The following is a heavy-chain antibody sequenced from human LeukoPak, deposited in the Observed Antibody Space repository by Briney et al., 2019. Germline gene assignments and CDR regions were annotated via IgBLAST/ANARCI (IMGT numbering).Heavy chain of an antibody. CDR3: ARYSCGSSSCYPDY. J-gene: IGHJ4*02. D-gene: IGHD2-2*01. CDR2: ISAYSGNT. Sequence: ASVKVSCKASGYTFTSYGITWVRQAPGQGLEWMGWISAYSGNTNYAQKLQGRVTMTTDTSTSTAYMELRSLRSDDTAVYYCARYSCGSSSCYPDYWGQGTLVTVSS. CDR1: GYTFTSYG. V-gene: IGHV1-18*01.